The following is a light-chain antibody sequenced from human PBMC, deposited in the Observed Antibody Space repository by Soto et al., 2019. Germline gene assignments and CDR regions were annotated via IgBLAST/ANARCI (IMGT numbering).Light chain of an antibody. Sequence: DIQMTQSPSSLSASVGDRVTITCRASQGIRTDLDWYQQKPANAPERLIYAASSLQSGVPSRFSGSGAGTEFPLTISSLEAEDLATDYRPQDKTYPWTYGQGTKVEIK. V-gene: IGKV1-17*01. J-gene: IGKJ1*01. CDR3: PQDKTYPWT. CDR2: AAS. CDR1: QGIRTD.